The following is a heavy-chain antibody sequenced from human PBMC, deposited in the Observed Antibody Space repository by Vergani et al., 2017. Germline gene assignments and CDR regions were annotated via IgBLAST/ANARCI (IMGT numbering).Heavy chain of an antibody. CDR3: ARDNEVGARNWFDP. J-gene: IGHJ5*02. Sequence: QVQLQESGPGLVKPSETLSLTCTVSNYSISRGYFWGWIRQPPGKGLEWIGYIYYSGSTNYNPSLKSRVTISVDTSKNQFSLKLSSVTAADTAVYYCARDNEVGARNWFDPWGQGTLVTVSS. D-gene: IGHD1-26*01. V-gene: IGHV4-61*08. CDR2: IYYSGST. CDR1: NYSISRGYF.